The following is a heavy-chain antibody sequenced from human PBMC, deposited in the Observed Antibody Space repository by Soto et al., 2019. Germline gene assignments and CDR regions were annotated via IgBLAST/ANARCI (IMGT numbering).Heavy chain of an antibody. D-gene: IGHD6-19*01. CDR3: GSGWPSFDF. Sequence: SETLSLTCAVYGGSFSGYYWSWVRQPPGKGLEWIGYVYYSGSTNYNPSLKSRVTISVDTSKNQFSLQLTSVTAADTAMYYCGSGWPSFDFWGQGNLVTVAS. V-gene: IGHV4-59*01. CDR1: GGSFSGYY. J-gene: IGHJ4*02. CDR2: VYYSGST.